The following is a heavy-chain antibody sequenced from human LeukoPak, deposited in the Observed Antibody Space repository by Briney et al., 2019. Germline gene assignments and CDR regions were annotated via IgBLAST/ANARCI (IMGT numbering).Heavy chain of an antibody. CDR1: AFTFSSYA. D-gene: IGHD3-22*01. J-gene: IGHJ4*02. Sequence: GGSLRLSCAASAFTFSSYAMSWVGQAPWKGLEWVSAISGSGNSTYYADSVKGRFTISRDNSKNTLYLQMNSLRAEDTAVYYCAKDRTTMTNYFDYWGQGTLVTVSS. CDR2: ISGSGNST. CDR3: AKDRTTMTNYFDY. V-gene: IGHV3-23*01.